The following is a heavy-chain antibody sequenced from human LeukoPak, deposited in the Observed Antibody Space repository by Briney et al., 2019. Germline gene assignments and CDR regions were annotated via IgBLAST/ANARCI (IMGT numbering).Heavy chain of an antibody. D-gene: IGHD1-26*01. Sequence: GGSLRLSCAASGFTVSSNYMSWVRQAPGKGLEWVSVIYSGGSTDYAGSVKGRFTISRDNSKNTLYLQMNSLRAEDTAVYYCARDDFSGRTGWGQGTLVTVSS. CDR3: ARDDFSGRTG. V-gene: IGHV3-66*01. CDR1: GFTVSSNY. CDR2: IYSGGST. J-gene: IGHJ4*02.